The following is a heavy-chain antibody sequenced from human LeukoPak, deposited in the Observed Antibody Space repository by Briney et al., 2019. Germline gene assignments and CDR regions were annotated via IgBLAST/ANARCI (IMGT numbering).Heavy chain of an antibody. CDR2: ISSSGSTI. CDR1: GFTFSSYE. J-gene: IGHJ4*02. Sequence: GGSLRLSCAASGFTFSSYEMNWVRQAPGKGLEWVSYISSSGSTIYYADSVKGRFTISRDNAKNSLYLQMNSLRAEDTAVYYCATYCSSTSCPNIDSWGQGTLVTVSS. D-gene: IGHD2-2*01. CDR3: ATYCSSTSCPNIDS. V-gene: IGHV3-48*03.